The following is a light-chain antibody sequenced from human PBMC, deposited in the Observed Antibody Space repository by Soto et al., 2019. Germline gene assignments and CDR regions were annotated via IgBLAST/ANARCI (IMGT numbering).Light chain of an antibody. CDR3: QQYNNWPPRGT. CDR1: QSVSSN. V-gene: IGKV3-15*01. J-gene: IGKJ1*01. CDR2: GAS. Sequence: EILMTQSPATLSVSPGERATLSCRASQSVSSNLAWYQQIPGQAPRLLIYGASTRATGIPARFSGSGSGTDFTLTISSLQSEDFAVYYCQQYNNWPPRGTFGQGTKVEIK.